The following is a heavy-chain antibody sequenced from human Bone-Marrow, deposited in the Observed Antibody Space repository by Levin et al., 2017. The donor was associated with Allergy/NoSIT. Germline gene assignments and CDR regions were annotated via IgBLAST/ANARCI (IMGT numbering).Heavy chain of an antibody. V-gene: IGHV3-15*01. Sequence: GGSLRLSCAASGFTFSNAWMSWVRQAPGKGLEWVGRIKSKTDGGTTDYAAPVKGRFTISRDDSKNTLYLQMNSLKTEDTAVYYRTTDGEYSYANGYFDYWGQGTLVTVSS. CDR1: GFTFSNAW. D-gene: IGHD5-18*01. CDR2: IKSKTDGGTT. J-gene: IGHJ4*02. CDR3: TTDGEYSYANGYFDY.